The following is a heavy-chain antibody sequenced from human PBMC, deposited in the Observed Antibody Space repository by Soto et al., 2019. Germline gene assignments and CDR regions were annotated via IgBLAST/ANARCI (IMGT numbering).Heavy chain of an antibody. CDR1: GFTFDDYA. Sequence: EVQLVESGGGLVQPGRSLRLSCAASGFTFDDYAMHWVRQAPGKGLEWVSGISWNSGSIGYADSVKGRFTISRDNAKNSLYLQTNSLRAEDTALYYCAKDINESPARLFDYWGQGTLVTVSS. D-gene: IGHD1-1*01. J-gene: IGHJ4*02. CDR3: AKDINESPARLFDY. V-gene: IGHV3-9*01. CDR2: ISWNSGSI.